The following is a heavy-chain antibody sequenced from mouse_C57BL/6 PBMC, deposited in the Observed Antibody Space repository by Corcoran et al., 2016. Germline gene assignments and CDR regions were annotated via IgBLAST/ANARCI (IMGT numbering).Heavy chain of an antibody. CDR2: ISYDGSN. D-gene: IGHD4-1*01. Sequence: DVQLQESGPGLVKPSQSLSLTCSVTGYSITSGYYWNWIRQFPGNKLEWMSYISYDGSNNYNPSLKNRISITRDTSKNQFFLKLNSVTTEDTATYCCARALTGTSYYFDYWGQGTTLTVSS. V-gene: IGHV3-6*01. J-gene: IGHJ2*01. CDR1: GYSITSGYY. CDR3: ARALTGTSYYFDY.